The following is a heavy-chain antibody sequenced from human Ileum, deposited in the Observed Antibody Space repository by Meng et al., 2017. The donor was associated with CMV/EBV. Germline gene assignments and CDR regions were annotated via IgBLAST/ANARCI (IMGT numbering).Heavy chain of an antibody. V-gene: IGHV3-74*01. CDR3: ARDTSLGGTGPHFDS. CDR2: ISPDQSTT. J-gene: IGHJ4*02. CDR1: GFTFSSHW. Sequence: SGFTFSSHWMPWVRQAPGNGLVWLSRISPDQSTTTYADSVRGRFTISRDNAKNTLYLQMNSLRAEDTAVYYCARDTSLGGTGPHFDSWGQGTLVTVSS. D-gene: IGHD2-8*02.